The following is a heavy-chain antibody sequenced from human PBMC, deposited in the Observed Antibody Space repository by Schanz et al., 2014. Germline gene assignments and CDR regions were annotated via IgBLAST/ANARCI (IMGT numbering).Heavy chain of an antibody. V-gene: IGHV3-23*04. CDR2: IRGSGGST. Sequence: EVQLVESGGGLVQPGRSLRLSCAASGFTFSAYWMAWVRQAPGKGLEWVSCIRGSGGSTLYADSVQGRFTISRDDSKNMLYLQMNSLRAEDTAVYYCAKVWKDHRIAGRPGWSDGMDVWGQGTTVTVSS. CDR1: GFTFSAYW. D-gene: IGHD6-6*01. CDR3: AKVWKDHRIAGRPGWSDGMDV. J-gene: IGHJ6*02.